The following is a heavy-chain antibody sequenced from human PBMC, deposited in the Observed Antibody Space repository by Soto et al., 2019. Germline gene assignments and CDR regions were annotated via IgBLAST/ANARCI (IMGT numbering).Heavy chain of an antibody. Sequence: GESLKISCAASGFTFSNAWMNWVRQAPGKGLEWVGRIKSKTDGGTTDYAAPVKGRFTISRDDSKNTLYLQMKSLKTEDTAVYYCTTHVVVPAAPGNYYYYYGMDVWGQGTTVTVSS. CDR1: GFTFSNAW. V-gene: IGHV3-15*07. CDR3: TTHVVVPAAPGNYYYYYGMDV. CDR2: IKSKTDGGTT. D-gene: IGHD2-2*01. J-gene: IGHJ6*02.